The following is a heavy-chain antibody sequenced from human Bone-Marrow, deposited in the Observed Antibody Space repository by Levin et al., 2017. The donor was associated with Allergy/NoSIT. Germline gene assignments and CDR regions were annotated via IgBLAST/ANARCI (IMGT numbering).Heavy chain of an antibody. CDR1: TFSFSNYW. J-gene: IGHJ4*02. CDR3: AQSLDN. Sequence: GGSLRLSCEASTFSFSNYWMTWVRQAPGKGVEWVASMNQDGSHIYYVDSVKGRFTISRDNAKKSLYLQMNSLRPEDTAVYFCAQSLDNWGQGTLVTVSS. V-gene: IGHV3-7*01. CDR2: MNQDGSHI.